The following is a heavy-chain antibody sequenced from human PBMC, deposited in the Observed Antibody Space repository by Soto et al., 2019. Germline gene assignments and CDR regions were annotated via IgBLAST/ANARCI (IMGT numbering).Heavy chain of an antibody. Sequence: QITLKESGPTLVKPTQTLTLTCIFSGFSLRASGVGLGWICQPPGKALAWLGFMYWNDDNRYSPSLKSRLTIPNVTSKNQLVLTMTNMDPVDTATYYCAKSGSSGWYGWFDPWGQGTLVTVSS. D-gene: IGHD6-19*01. J-gene: IGHJ5*02. CDR1: GFSLRASGVG. CDR3: AKSGSSGWYGWFDP. V-gene: IGHV2-5*01. CDR2: MYWNDDN.